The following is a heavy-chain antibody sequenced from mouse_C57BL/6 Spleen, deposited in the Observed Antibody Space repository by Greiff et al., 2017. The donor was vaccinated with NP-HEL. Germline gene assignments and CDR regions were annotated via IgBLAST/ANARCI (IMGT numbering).Heavy chain of an antibody. CDR1: GYAFSSSW. D-gene: IGHD2-5*01. CDR3: ARWDYSNSQRYAMDY. CDR2: IYPGDGDT. V-gene: IGHV1-82*01. J-gene: IGHJ4*01. Sequence: QVQLQQSGPELVKPGASVKISCKASGYAFSSSWMNWVKQRPGKGLEWIGRIYPGDGDTNYNGKFKGKATLTADKSSSTAYMQLSSLTSEDSAVYFCARWDYSNSQRYAMDYWGQGTSVTVSS.